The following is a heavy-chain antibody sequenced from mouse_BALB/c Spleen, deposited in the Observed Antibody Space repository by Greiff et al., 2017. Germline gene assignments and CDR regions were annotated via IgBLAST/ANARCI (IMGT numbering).Heavy chain of an antibody. D-gene: IGHD2-4*01. V-gene: IGHV5-6-5*01. J-gene: IGHJ3*01. CDR1: GFTFSSYA. CDR2: ISSGGST. CDR3: ARPSTMITTCFAC. Sequence: EVKLQESGGGLVKPGGSLKLSCAASGFTFSSYAMSWVRQTPEKRLEWVASISSGGSTYYPDSVKGRFTISRDNARNILYLQMSSLRSEDTAMYCCARPSTMITTCFACWGQGTRVTVSA.